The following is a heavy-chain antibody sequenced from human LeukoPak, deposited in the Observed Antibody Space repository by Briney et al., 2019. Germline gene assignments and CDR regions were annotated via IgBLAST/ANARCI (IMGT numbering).Heavy chain of an antibody. J-gene: IGHJ4*02. CDR2: MNPNSGNT. V-gene: IGHV1-8*01. Sequence: GASVKVSCKASGYTFTSYDINWVRQATGQGLEWMGWMNPNSGNTGYAQKFRGRVTMTRNTSISTAYMELSSLRSEDTAVYYCARVRWLRSDLLDYWGQGTLVTVSS. CDR3: ARVRWLRSDLLDY. D-gene: IGHD5-12*01. CDR1: GYTFTSYD.